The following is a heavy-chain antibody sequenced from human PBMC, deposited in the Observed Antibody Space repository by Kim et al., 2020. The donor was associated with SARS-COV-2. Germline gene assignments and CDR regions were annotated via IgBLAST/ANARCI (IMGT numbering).Heavy chain of an antibody. CDR3: ARGLGDYSGDDFPICSS. V-gene: IGHV1-8*01. CDR1: GFTFTNYD. D-gene: IGHD5-12*01. J-gene: IGHJ5*01. Sequence: ASVKVSCKASGFTFTNYDINWVRQATGQGLEWMGWMNPKSGDTRYAQKFQGRVTMTRDMSITTAYMELRSLRSDDTAVYFCARGLGDYSGDDFPICSSWG. CDR2: MNPKSGDT.